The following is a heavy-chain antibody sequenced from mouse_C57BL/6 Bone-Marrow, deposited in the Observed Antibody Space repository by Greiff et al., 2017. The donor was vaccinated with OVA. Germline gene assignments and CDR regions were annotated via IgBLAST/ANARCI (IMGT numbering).Heavy chain of an antibody. CDR2: ITYDGSST. CDR1: GFTFSDYY. V-gene: IGHV5-16*01. Sequence: EVQLVESEGGLVQPGSSMKLSCTASGFTFSDYYMAWVRQVPEKGLEWVANITYDGSSTYYLDSLKSRFIISRDNAKNILYLQMSSLKSEDTATDYCAREKLGRYDYWGQGTTLTVSS. CDR3: AREKLGRYDY. J-gene: IGHJ2*01. D-gene: IGHD4-1*01.